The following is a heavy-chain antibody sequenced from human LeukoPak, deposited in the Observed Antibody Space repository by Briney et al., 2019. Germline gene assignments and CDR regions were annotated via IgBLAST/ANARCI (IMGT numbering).Heavy chain of an antibody. Sequence: PGRSLRLSCAASGFTFDDYAMHWVRQAPGKGLEWVSGISWNSGSIGYADSVKGRFTISRDNAKNSLYLQMNSLRAEDTALYYCAKACGGDSYRFDYWGQGTLVTVSS. CDR3: AKACGGDSYRFDY. V-gene: IGHV3-9*01. D-gene: IGHD2-21*02. CDR1: GFTFDDYA. CDR2: ISWNSGSI. J-gene: IGHJ4*02.